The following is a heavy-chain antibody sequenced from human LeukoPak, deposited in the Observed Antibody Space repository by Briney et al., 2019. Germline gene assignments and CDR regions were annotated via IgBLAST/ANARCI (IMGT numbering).Heavy chain of an antibody. D-gene: IGHD5-12*01. J-gene: IGHJ4*02. V-gene: IGHV3-15*01. CDR1: GFTFSNAW. CDR3: TTDLIGGYDSHPDY. Sequence: PGGSLRLSCAASGFTFSNAWMSWVRQAPGKGLEWVGRIKSKTDGGTTDYAAPVKGRFTISRDDSKNTLYLQMNSLKTEDTAVYYCTTDLIGGYDSHPDYWGQGTLVTVSS. CDR2: IKSKTDGGTT.